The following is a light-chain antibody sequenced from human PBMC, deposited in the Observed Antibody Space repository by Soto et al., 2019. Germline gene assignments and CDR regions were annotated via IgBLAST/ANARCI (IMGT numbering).Light chain of an antibody. Sequence: EIVLTQSPGTLSLSPGERATLSCRASQSVSSTYLAWYQQKTGQAPRLLIYGASSRATGIPDRFSGSGSGTDFTLTISRLEPEDFAVYYCQQYESSPTTFGGGTKVEIK. CDR3: QQYESSPTT. J-gene: IGKJ4*01. V-gene: IGKV3-20*01. CDR1: QSVSSTY. CDR2: GAS.